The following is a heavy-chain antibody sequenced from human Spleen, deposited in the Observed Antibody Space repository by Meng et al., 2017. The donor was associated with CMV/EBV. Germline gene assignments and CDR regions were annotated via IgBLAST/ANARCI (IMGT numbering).Heavy chain of an antibody. Sequence: SISIIEWWSWVRQPPGKGLQWIGQIYHSGSPIYNPSLKSRVTISVDKSKSHFSLKLSSVTAADTAVYYCARHGGYDYDSCGFYLHFDYWGQGTLVTVSS. V-gene: IGHV4-4*02. CDR3: ARHGGYDYDSCGFYLHFDY. D-gene: IGHD3-22*01. CDR1: SISIIEW. CDR2: IYHSGSP. J-gene: IGHJ4*02.